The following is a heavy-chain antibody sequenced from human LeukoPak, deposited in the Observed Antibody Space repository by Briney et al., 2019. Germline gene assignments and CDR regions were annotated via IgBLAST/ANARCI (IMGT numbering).Heavy chain of an antibody. CDR1: GYSISSGYY. CDR3: ARQLREIQLWYRSLNWFDP. J-gene: IGHJ5*02. D-gene: IGHD5-18*01. Sequence: SETLSLTCAVSGYSISSGYYWGWIRQPPGKGLEWIGSIYHSGSTYYNPSLKSRVTISVDTSKNQFSLKLSSVTAADTAVYYCARQLREIQLWYRSLNWFDPWGQGTLVTVSS. CDR2: IYHSGST. V-gene: IGHV4-38-2*01.